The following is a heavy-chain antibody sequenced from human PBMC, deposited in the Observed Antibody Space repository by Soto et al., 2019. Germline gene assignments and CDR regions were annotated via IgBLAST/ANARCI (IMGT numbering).Heavy chain of an antibody. V-gene: IGHV3-74*03. CDR2: MNTDGTSP. D-gene: IGHD1-26*01. CDR3: ARLWEYFSMDV. J-gene: IGHJ6*03. Sequence: ELQLVESGGALVQPGGSLRLSCAASGFTFSRYWMHWVRQAPGKGLVWVSRMNTDGTSPKYADCVKGRFTMSRDNGKNTLYLQRNSLRDEDTAVYYCARLWEYFSMDVWGKGTPVTVSS. CDR1: GFTFSRYW.